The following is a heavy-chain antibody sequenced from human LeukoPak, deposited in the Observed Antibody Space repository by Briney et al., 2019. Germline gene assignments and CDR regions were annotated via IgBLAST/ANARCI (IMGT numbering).Heavy chain of an antibody. CDR2: IQYSGST. V-gene: IGHV4-39*01. CDR1: GGSISSSSHY. J-gene: IGHJ5*02. D-gene: IGHD6-13*01. CDR3: ANWYSSSWQYWFDL. Sequence: SDTLSLTCTVSGGSISSSSHYWGWIRQPPGKGLEWIGSIQYSGSTYYNPSLKSRGTIAVDTSKNQFSLKLSSVTAADTAVHYCANWYSSSWQYWFDLWGQGTLVTVSS.